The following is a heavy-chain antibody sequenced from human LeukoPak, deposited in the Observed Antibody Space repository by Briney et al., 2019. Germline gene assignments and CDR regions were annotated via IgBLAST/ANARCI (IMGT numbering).Heavy chain of an antibody. CDR1: GDSIDSYY. CDR3: ARLPRYGGYDHFDY. D-gene: IGHD5-12*01. CDR2: IYYRGTT. V-gene: IGHV4-59*12. Sequence: SETLSLTCTVSGDSIDSYYWSWLRQPPGKGLEWFGNIYYRGTTSYNPFLKSRVTISVDTSKNQFSLKLNSVTAADTAVYYCARLPRYGGYDHFDYWGQGILVIVSS. J-gene: IGHJ4*02.